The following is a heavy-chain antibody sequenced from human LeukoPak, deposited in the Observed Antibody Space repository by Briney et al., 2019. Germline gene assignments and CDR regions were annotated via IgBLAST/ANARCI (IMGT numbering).Heavy chain of an antibody. D-gene: IGHD5-24*01. CDR3: ARDNSLRDTAWWFDP. CDR2: IYPGGGST. Sequence: ASVKVSCKASGYTFTSYYIHWVRQAPGQGLEWMGIIYPGGGSTSYAQEFQGRVTMTRDMSTSTDYLEVSSLRSEDTAVYYCARDNSLRDTAWWFDPWGQGTLVTVSS. CDR1: GYTFTSYY. J-gene: IGHJ5*02. V-gene: IGHV1-46*01.